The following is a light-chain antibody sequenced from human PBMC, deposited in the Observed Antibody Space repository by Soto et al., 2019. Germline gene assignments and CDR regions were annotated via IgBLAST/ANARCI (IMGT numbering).Light chain of an antibody. CDR1: QSVSSN. CDR2: ATS. CDR3: QHYNNWPLT. J-gene: IGKJ4*01. V-gene: IGKV3-15*01. Sequence: EIVMTQSPATLSVSPGERASLSCRASQSVSSNLAWYQQKPGQTPRLLIYATSTRATGIPARFSGSGSGTEFTLTSSSLHSEDFAVYYCQHYNNWPLTFGGGTKVEIK.